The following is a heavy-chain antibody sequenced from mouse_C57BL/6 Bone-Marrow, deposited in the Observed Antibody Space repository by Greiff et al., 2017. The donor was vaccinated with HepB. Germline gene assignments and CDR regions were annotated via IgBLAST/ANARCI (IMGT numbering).Heavy chain of an antibody. J-gene: IGHJ3*01. CDR1: GYTFTDYY. V-gene: IGHV1-76*01. D-gene: IGHD1-1*01. CDR2: IYPGSGNT. Sequence: VQLQQSGAELVRPGASVKLSCKASGYTFTDYYINWVKQRPGQGLEWIARIYPGSGNTYYNEKFKGKATLTAEKSSSTAYMQLSSLTSEDSAVYFCARGTVAYWGQGTLVTVSA. CDR3: ARGTVAY.